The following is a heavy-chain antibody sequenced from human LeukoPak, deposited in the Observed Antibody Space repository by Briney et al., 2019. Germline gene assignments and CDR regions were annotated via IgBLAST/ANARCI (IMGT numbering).Heavy chain of an antibody. D-gene: IGHD2/OR15-2a*01. V-gene: IGHV3-11*01. CDR1: GLTLSDCY. CDR3: ARDYHNKGHDY. J-gene: IGHJ4*02. Sequence: PGESLRLSCAASGLTLSDCYMSWIRQDPGKWLECVAYIYPGGGVIYYADSVKGRFTIFRDNTKNSLYLQMSSLRAEDTAIYYCARDYHNKGHDYWGPGTLVTVSS. CDR2: IYPGGGVI.